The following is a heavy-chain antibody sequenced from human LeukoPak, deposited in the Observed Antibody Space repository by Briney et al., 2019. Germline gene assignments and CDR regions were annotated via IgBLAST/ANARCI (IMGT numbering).Heavy chain of an antibody. CDR1: GYSFTNFD. CDR2: VNPNSGYT. D-gene: IGHD1-1*01. Sequence: GASVKVPCKASGYSFTNFDITWVRQATGQGPEWMGWVNPNSGYTAYAQKFQGRVTMTRDTSMSAAYMELSSLRSEDTAVYYCARKLRNDVIYDYWGQGTLVTVST. CDR3: ARKLRNDVIYDY. V-gene: IGHV1-8*01. J-gene: IGHJ4*02.